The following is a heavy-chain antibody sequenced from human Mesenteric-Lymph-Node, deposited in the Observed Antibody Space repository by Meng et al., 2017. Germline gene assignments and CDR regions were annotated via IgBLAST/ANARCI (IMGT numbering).Heavy chain of an antibody. CDR2: ISAYNGNT. J-gene: IGHJ6*02. V-gene: IGHV1-18*01. CDR3: ARAYCGGDCSPYYYYYGMDV. Sequence: ASVKVSCKASGYTFTSYGISWVRQAPGQGLEWMGWISAYNGNTNYAQKLQGRVTMTTDTSTSTAYMGLRSLRSDDTAVYYCARAYCGGDCSPYYYYYGMDVWGQGTTVTVSS. CDR1: GYTFTSYG. D-gene: IGHD2-21*02.